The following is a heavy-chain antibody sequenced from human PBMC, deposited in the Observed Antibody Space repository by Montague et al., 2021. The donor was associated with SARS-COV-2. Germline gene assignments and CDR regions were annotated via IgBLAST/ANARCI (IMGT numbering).Heavy chain of an antibody. D-gene: IGHD3-22*01. J-gene: IGHJ4*02. V-gene: IGHV3-23*01. CDR1: GFTFRGYA. CDR3: AKIWVISGGDY. Sequence: SLRLSCAASGFTFRGYAMSWVRQAPGKGLEWVSAISGGGGTTYYADSVKGRFTISRDNSKNTLYLQMNSLRAEDTAVYYCAKIWVISGGDYWGQGTLSPSPQ. CDR2: ISGGGGTT.